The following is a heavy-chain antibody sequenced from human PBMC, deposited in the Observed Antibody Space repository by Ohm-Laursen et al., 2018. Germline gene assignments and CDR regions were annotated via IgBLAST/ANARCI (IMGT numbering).Heavy chain of an antibody. Sequence: SLRLSCAASGFIVTSNHMSWVRQAPGKGLEWVSSITSTSDRTDYADSVKGRFTISRDNSKNSLYLQMNSLRAEDTAVYYCARPGLRFLEWGYFDYWGQGTLVTVSS. V-gene: IGHV3-53*01. J-gene: IGHJ4*02. D-gene: IGHD3-3*01. CDR2: ITSTSDRT. CDR3: ARPGLRFLEWGYFDY. CDR1: GFIVTSNH.